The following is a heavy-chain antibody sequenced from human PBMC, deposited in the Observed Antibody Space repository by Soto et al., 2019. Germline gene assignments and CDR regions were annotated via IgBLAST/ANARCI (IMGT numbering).Heavy chain of an antibody. CDR1: GGSISSGGYY. J-gene: IGHJ3*02. Sequence: PSETLSLTCTVSGGSISSGGYYWSWIRQHPGKGLEWIGYIYYSGSTCYNPSLKNRVTISVDTSKNQFSLKLSSVTAADTAVYYCARGDFEADAFDIWGQGTMVTVSS. V-gene: IGHV4-31*03. CDR2: IYYSGST. CDR3: ARGDFEADAFDI. D-gene: IGHD3-9*01.